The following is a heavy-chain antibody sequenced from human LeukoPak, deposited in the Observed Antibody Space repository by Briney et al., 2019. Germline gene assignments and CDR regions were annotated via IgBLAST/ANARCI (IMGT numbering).Heavy chain of an antibody. Sequence: GGSLRLSRAASGFAFSKDWMTWVRQAPGKGLEWVANIKQDGSETKYVDSVKGRFTISRDNAKNSLYLQMNSLRVEDTAVYYCASIRGGWGQGTLVTVSS. CDR3: ASIRGG. D-gene: IGHD3-16*01. CDR2: IKQDGSET. V-gene: IGHV3-7*01. J-gene: IGHJ1*01. CDR1: GFAFSKDW.